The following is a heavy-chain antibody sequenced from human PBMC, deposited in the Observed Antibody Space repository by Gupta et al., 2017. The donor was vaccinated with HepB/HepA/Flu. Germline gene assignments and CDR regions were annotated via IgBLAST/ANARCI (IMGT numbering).Heavy chain of an antibody. Sequence: EVQLVESGGGLVQPGGSLKLSCVTSGFTFRGSAVNWVRQASGKGLEWVGQIRIKAENYATVYTASVKGRFTISRDDSKNTAYLQMNSLKIDDTAVYYCTNGRVETTPPYYWGQGTLVTVSS. V-gene: IGHV3-73*02. D-gene: IGHD1-26*01. CDR2: IRIKAENYAT. CDR1: GFTFRGSA. CDR3: TNGRVETTPPYY. J-gene: IGHJ4*02.